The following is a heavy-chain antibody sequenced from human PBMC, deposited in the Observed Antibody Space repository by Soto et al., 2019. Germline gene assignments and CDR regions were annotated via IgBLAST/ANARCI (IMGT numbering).Heavy chain of an antibody. CDR1: GYTFTSYD. Sequence: ASVKVSCKASGYTFTSYDINWVRQATGQGLEWMGWMNPNSGNTGYAHKFQGRVTMTRNTSISTAYMELRSLRSEAKAASFCARGGYGGISSSYGMDVWGQGTTVTVSS. CDR2: MNPNSGNT. J-gene: IGHJ6*02. CDR3: ARGGYGGISSSYGMDV. V-gene: IGHV1-8*01. D-gene: IGHD4-17*01.